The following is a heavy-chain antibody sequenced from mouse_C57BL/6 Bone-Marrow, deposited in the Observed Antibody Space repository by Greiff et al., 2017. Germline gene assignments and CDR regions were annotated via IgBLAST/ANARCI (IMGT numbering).Heavy chain of an antibody. CDR1: GYSFTGYY. Sequence: VQLKQSGPELVKPGASVKISCKASGYSFTGYYMNWVKQSPEKSLEWIGEINPSTGGTTYNQKFKAKATLTVDKSSSTAYMQLKSLTSEDSAVYYCARGGYYDYVFAYWGQGTLVTVSA. CDR2: INPSTGGT. V-gene: IGHV1-42*01. CDR3: ARGGYYDYVFAY. D-gene: IGHD2-4*01. J-gene: IGHJ3*01.